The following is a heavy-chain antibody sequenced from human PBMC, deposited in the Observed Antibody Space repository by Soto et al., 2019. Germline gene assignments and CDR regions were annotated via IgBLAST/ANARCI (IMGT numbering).Heavy chain of an antibody. J-gene: IGHJ6*02. CDR2: IYYSGST. Sequence: PSETLSLTCTVSGGSISSSSYYWGWIRQPPGKGLEWIGSIYYSGSTYYNPSLKSRVTISVDTSKNQFSLKLSSVTAADTAVYYCARLRVVSDGNYYYGMDVWGQGTTVTVPS. D-gene: IGHD3-10*01. V-gene: IGHV4-39*01. CDR1: GGSISSSSYY. CDR3: ARLRVVSDGNYYYGMDV.